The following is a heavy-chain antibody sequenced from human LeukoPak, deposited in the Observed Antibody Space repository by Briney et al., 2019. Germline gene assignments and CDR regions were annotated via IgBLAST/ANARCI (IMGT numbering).Heavy chain of an antibody. Sequence: ASVKVSCKASGYTFTGYYMHWVRQAPGQGLEWMGWINPNSGDTNYAQKFQGRVTMTRDTSISTAYMELSRLRSDDTAVYYCARVPPRYCSSTSCSYYYYYCGMDVWGQGTTVTVSS. CDR2: INPNSGDT. CDR1: GYTFTGYY. J-gene: IGHJ6*02. V-gene: IGHV1-2*02. D-gene: IGHD2-2*01. CDR3: ARVPPRYCSSTSCSYYYYYCGMDV.